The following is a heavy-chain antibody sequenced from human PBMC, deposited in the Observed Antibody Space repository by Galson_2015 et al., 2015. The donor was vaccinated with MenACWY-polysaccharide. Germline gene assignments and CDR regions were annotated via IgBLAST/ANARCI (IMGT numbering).Heavy chain of an antibody. D-gene: IGHD3-10*01. CDR2: MNPNSGNL. CDR3: ARSFGDFDY. V-gene: IGHV1-8*01. CDR1: GYTFTNYD. J-gene: IGHJ4*02. Sequence: SVKVSCKASGYTFTNYDMNWVRQAPGQGLEWMAWMNPNSGNLGYAQKSHGRVTLTKDTAINTAYLELSSLRSEDTAMYYCARSFGDFDYWGQGTLVTVSS.